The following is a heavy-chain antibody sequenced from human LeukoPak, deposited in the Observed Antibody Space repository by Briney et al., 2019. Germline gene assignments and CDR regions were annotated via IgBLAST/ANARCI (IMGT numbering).Heavy chain of an antibody. J-gene: IGHJ4*02. CDR3: ARDLPFDY. CDR1: GFSISSHA. V-gene: IGHV3-53*01. Sequence: PGGSLRLSCGASGFSISSHAMSWVRQAPGKGLEWVSVIYSGGNTYYADSVKGRFTISRDNSKNTLYLQMNSLRAEDTAVYYCARDLPFDYWGQGTLVTVSS. CDR2: IYSGGNT.